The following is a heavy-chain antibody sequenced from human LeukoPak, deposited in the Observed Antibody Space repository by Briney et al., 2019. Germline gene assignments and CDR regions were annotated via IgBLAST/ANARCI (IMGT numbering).Heavy chain of an antibody. CDR1: GFTFSRYW. Sequence: GGSLRLSCAASGFTFSRYWMTWVRQAPGKGLEGVANIKEDGSENSYVESVKGRFNISRDNDKNSLYLQLNSLRAEGTAVYFCARQRYSDYWGQGTLVTVSS. V-gene: IGHV3-7*01. CDR3: ARQRYSDY. J-gene: IGHJ4*02. CDR2: IKEDGSEN. D-gene: IGHD1-1*01.